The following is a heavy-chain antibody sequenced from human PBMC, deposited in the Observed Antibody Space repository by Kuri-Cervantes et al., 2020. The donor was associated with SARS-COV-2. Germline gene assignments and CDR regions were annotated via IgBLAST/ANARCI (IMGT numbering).Heavy chain of an antibody. CDR3: ARQVELSLDEYGMDI. J-gene: IGHJ6*02. CDR2: VSYTGNT. D-gene: IGHD1-7*01. CDR1: GASISSNTYY. Sequence: GSLRLSCSVSGASISSNTYYWGWIRQPPGKGLEWIGSVSYTGNTYLNPSLKSRVTISVHTSKTQFSLNLSSVTVADTAVYYCARQVELSLDEYGMDIWGQGTTVTRLL. V-gene: IGHV4-39*01.